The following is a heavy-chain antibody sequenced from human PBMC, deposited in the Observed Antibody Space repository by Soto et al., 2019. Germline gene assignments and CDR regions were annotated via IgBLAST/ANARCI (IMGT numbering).Heavy chain of an antibody. D-gene: IGHD4-17*01. V-gene: IGHV1-18*01. CDR1: GYTFTSYG. Sequence: ASVKVSCKASGYTFTSYGISWVRQAPGQGLEWMGWISAYNGNTNYAQKLQGRVTMTTDTSTSTAYMELRSLRSDDTAVYYCARDATVTTFYDGMDVWGQGTTVTVSS. J-gene: IGHJ6*02. CDR3: ARDATVTTFYDGMDV. CDR2: ISAYNGNT.